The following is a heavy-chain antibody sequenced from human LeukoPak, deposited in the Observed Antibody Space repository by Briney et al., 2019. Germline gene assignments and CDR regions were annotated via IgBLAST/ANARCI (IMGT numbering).Heavy chain of an antibody. CDR2: IKQDGSEK. V-gene: IGHV3-7*04. J-gene: IGHJ4*02. Sequence: GGSLRLCCAASGFTFSSYWMTWVRQAPGKGLEWVANIKQDGSEKYYVDSVKGRFTISRDNAKNSVYLQMNSLRAEDTAVYYCARRHHFGFLDSWGQGTLVTVSS. D-gene: IGHD3-10*01. CDR1: GFTFSSYW. CDR3: ARRHHFGFLDS.